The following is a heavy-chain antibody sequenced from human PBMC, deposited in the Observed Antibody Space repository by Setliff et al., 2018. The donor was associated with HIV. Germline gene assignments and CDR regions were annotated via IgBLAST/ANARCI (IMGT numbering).Heavy chain of an antibody. Sequence: ASVKVSCKASGGIFINSAFSWVRQAPGQGLEWMGSIIPIFNTGNYAQKFQNRVTITADESTSTTYMELSSLRSEDTAVYFCATGRHYYDSSNYPANPFDVWGQGTMVTVSS. CDR2: IIPIFNTG. J-gene: IGHJ3*01. D-gene: IGHD3-22*01. CDR3: ATGRHYYDSSNYPANPFDV. CDR1: GGIFINSA. V-gene: IGHV1-69*13.